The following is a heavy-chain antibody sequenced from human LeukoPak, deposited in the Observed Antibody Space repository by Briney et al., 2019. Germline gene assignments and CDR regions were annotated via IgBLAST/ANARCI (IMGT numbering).Heavy chain of an antibody. CDR1: RFTFSSYA. D-gene: IGHD1-26*01. CDR2: TRNEANIYTT. V-gene: IGHV3-72*01. CDR3: ASPVGATTVRAFDI. Sequence: GGSLRLSCAASRFTFSSYAMSWVRQAPGKGLEWVGRTRNEANIYTTKYAASVKGRFTISRDDSKNSLYLQMNSLKTEDTAVYYCASPVGATTVRAFDIWGQGTMVTVSS. J-gene: IGHJ3*02.